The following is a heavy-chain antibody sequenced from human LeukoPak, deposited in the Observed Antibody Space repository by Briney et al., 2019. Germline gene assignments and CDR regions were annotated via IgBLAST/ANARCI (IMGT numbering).Heavy chain of an antibody. D-gene: IGHD1-14*01. V-gene: IGHV3-74*01. Sequence: GGSLRLSCAASGFTFGNSWVHWVRQAPGKGLVWVSLINADGSTATYADSVKGRFTISRDNARNTLSLQMSSLTIEDTAVYYCVVVVEPPDSDGFDVWGQGTMVTVSS. J-gene: IGHJ3*01. CDR1: GFTFGNSW. CDR3: VVVVEPPDSDGFDV. CDR2: INADGSTA.